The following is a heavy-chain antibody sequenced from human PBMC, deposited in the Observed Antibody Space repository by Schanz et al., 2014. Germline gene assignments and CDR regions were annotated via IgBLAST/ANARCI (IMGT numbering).Heavy chain of an antibody. D-gene: IGHD4-4*01. J-gene: IGHJ5*02. CDR3: AKAAGWPVTRFDP. Sequence: EVKLLESGGTLVRPGGSLRLSCAASGFTFSDYYMSWIRQAPGKGLEWVSVIGVDGTTTYYADSVKGRFTISRDNSKNTLYLQMSSLRADDTAVYYCAKAAGWPVTRFDPWGQGTLVTVSS. CDR2: IGVDGTTT. V-gene: IGHV3-23*01. CDR1: GFTFSDYY.